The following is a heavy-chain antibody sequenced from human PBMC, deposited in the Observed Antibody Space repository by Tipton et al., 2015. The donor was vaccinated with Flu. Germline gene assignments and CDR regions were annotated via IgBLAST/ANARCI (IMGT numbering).Heavy chain of an antibody. J-gene: IGHJ6*02. CDR2: IRSSGTAI. Sequence: SLRLSCVVSGFRVSTYEMNWVRQGPGKGLEWISYIRSSGTAIDYADSVKGRFTISRDNAKNSVYLQMNSLRAEDSAVYYCARDSHYDSSGYDYGMDVWGQGTTVTVSS. CDR1: GFRVSTYE. D-gene: IGHD3-22*01. V-gene: IGHV3-48*03. CDR3: ARDSHYDSSGYDYGMDV.